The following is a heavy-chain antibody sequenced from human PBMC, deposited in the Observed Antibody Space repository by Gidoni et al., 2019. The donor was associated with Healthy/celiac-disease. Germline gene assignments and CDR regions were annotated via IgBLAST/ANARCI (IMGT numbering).Heavy chain of an antibody. V-gene: IGHV3-30*18. CDR3: AKTEGSTYYDFWSGYYGWFDP. D-gene: IGHD3-3*01. CDR2: ISYDGSNK. J-gene: IGHJ5*02. Sequence: QVQLVESGGGVVQPGRSLRLSCAASGFTFSSYGMHCVRQTPGKGLEWVAVISYDGSNKYYADSVKGRFTISRDNSKNTLYLQMNSLRAEDTAVYYCAKTEGSTYYDFWSGYYGWFDPWGQGTLVTVSS. CDR1: GFTFSSYG.